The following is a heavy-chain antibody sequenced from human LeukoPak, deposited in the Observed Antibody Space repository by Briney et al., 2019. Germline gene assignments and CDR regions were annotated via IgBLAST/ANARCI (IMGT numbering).Heavy chain of an antibody. D-gene: IGHD6-13*01. J-gene: IGHJ4*02. CDR1: GFTFSSYG. V-gene: IGHV3-30*18. Sequence: GGSLRLSCAASGFTFSSYGMHWVRQAPGKGLEWVAVISYDGSNKYYADSVKGRFTISRDNAKNTLYLQMNSLRAEDTAVYYCAKDRHPLSIAAAGVFFDYWGQGTLVTVSS. CDR2: ISYDGSNK. CDR3: AKDRHPLSIAAAGVFFDY.